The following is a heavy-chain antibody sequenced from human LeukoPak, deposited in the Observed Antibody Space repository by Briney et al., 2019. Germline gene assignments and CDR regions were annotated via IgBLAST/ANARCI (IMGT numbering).Heavy chain of an antibody. Sequence: PSETLSLTCTVSGGSISSYYWSWIRQPAGKGLEWIGRIYTSGSTNYNPSLKSRVTMSVDTSKNQFSLKLSSVTAADTAVYYCARGDRYYYGSGSFSLFDYWGRGTLVTVSS. V-gene: IGHV4-4*07. J-gene: IGHJ4*02. D-gene: IGHD3-10*01. CDR1: GGSISSYY. CDR2: IYTSGST. CDR3: ARGDRYYYGSGSFSLFDY.